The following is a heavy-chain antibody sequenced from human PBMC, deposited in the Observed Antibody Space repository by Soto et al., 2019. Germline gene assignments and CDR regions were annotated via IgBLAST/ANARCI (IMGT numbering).Heavy chain of an antibody. J-gene: IGHJ6*04. V-gene: IGHV1-69*13. D-gene: IGHD2-2*02. CDR1: GGTFSSYA. CDR3: VLDCSSTSCYTLVDYYYGMDV. Sequence: SVKVSCKASGGTFSSYAISWVRQAPGQGLEWMGGIIPIFGTANYAQKFQGRVTITADESTSTAYMELSSLRSEDTAVYYCVLDCSSTSCYTLVDYYYGMDVWGKGTTVTVSS. CDR2: IIPIFGTA.